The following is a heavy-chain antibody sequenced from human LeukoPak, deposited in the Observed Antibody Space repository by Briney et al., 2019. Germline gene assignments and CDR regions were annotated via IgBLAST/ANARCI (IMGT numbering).Heavy chain of an antibody. Sequence: GGSLRLSCAASGFTVSSSYMSWVRQAPGKGLEWVANIKTDGSEKHYADSVEGRFTISRDNAKNSLYLQMNSLRVEDTAVYYCARDLDTYVVLTAYDTFDIWGQGTMVTVSS. D-gene: IGHD2-21*02. CDR3: ARDLDTYVVLTAYDTFDI. V-gene: IGHV3-7*01. CDR2: IKTDGSEK. J-gene: IGHJ3*02. CDR1: GFTVSSSY.